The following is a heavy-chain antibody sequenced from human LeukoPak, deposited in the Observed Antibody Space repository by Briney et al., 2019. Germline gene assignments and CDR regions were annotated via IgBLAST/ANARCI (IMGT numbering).Heavy chain of an antibody. J-gene: IGHJ6*04. CDR3: AELGITMIGGV. Sequence: LPGGSLRLSCAASGFRISDYSMNWVRQAPGKGLEWISYIDGSSTTIYYADSVRGRFTISRDNAENSLYLQMNSLRAEDTAVYYCAELGITMIGGVWGKGTTVTISS. CDR1: GFRISDYS. D-gene: IGHD3-10*02. CDR2: IDGSSTTI. V-gene: IGHV3-48*01.